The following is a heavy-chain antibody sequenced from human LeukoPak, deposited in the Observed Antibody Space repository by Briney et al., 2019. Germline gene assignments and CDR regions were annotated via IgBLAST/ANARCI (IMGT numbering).Heavy chain of an antibody. J-gene: IGHJ3*02. D-gene: IGHD3-22*01. V-gene: IGHV1-8*01. CDR3: ARRYYYDSSGYVAFDI. CDR2: MNPNSGNT. Sequence: ASVKVSCKASGYTFTSYDINWVRQATGQGLEWMGWMNPNSGNTGYAQKFQGRVTMTSDTSITTAYMELSSLRSEDTALYYCARRYYYDSSGYVAFDIWAKGQWSPSLQ. CDR1: GYTFTSYD.